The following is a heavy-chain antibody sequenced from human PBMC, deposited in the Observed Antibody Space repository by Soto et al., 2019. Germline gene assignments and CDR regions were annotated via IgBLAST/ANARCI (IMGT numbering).Heavy chain of an antibody. CDR2: IYFSGST. V-gene: IGHV4-39*01. J-gene: IGHJ4*02. CDR1: GVSISNTSYY. Sequence: QLQLQESGPGLVKPSETLSLTCSVSGVSISNTSYYWGWIRQPPGKGLVWVGTIYFSGSTFYNPSLTSRVNISIDTSKNQFTLRLSSVTAADTAVYYCARHGSYWGQGTLVTVSS. CDR3: ARHGSY.